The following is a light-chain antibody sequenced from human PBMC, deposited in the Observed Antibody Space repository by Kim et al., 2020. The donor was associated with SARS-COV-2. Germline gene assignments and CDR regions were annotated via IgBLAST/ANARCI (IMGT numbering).Light chain of an antibody. J-gene: IGKJ4*01. CDR2: DTS. V-gene: IGKV3-15*01. CDR3: QQYNRWPLT. CDR1: QSITSD. Sequence: EIVMTQSAATLSVSPGERATLSCRASQSITSDLAWYQHKPGQAPRLLMYDTSTRATGIPARFSGSGSGTEFTLTISSLQSKDFAVYYCQQYNRWPLTFGGGTKVDIK.